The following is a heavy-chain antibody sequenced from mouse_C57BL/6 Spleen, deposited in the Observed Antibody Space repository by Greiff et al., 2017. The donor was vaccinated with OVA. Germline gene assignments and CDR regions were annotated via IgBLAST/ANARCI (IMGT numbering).Heavy chain of an antibody. CDR2: INPGSGGT. J-gene: IGHJ3*01. Sequence: VQLQQSGAELVRPGTSVKVSCKASGYAFTNYLIEWVKQRPGQGLEWIGVINPGSGGTNYNEKFKGKATLTADKSSSTAYMQLSSLTSEDSAVYFCARSEVTPWFAYWGQGTLVTVSA. D-gene: IGHD2-3*01. V-gene: IGHV1-54*01. CDR1: GYAFTNYL. CDR3: ARSEVTPWFAY.